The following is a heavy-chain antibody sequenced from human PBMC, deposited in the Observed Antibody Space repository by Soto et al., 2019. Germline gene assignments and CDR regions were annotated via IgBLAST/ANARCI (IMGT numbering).Heavy chain of an antibody. Sequence: QVQLVESGGGVVQPGRSLRLSCAASGFTFSSYAMHWVRQAPGKGLEWVAVISYDGSNKYYADSVKGRFTISRDNSKNTLYLQMNSLRAEDTAVYYCARGYGITIFGVVIIPENALPYWGQGTLVTVSS. D-gene: IGHD3-3*01. CDR2: ISYDGSNK. CDR1: GFTFSSYA. J-gene: IGHJ4*02. CDR3: ARGYGITIFGVVIIPENALPY. V-gene: IGHV3-30-3*01.